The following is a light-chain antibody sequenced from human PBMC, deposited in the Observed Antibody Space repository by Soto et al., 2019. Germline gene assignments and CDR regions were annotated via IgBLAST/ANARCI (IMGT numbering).Light chain of an antibody. Sequence: VMTQSPATRSFSPGERAALSWRASQSVSTNLAWYQQKPGQAPRLLIYDASNRATGVPARFSGSGSGTDFNLTISSLETEDFAVYYCQQRAKWPSTFGPGTKVDIK. CDR3: QQRAKWPST. V-gene: IGKV3-11*01. J-gene: IGKJ2*02. CDR1: QSVSTN. CDR2: DAS.